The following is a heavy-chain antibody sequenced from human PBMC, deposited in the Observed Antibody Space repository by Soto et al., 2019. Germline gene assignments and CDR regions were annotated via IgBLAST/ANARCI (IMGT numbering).Heavy chain of an antibody. V-gene: IGHV3-30*18. CDR1: GFTFSSYG. CDR2: ISYDGRNK. Sequence: QVQLVESGGGVVQPGRSLRLSCAASGFTFSSYGMHWVRQAPGKGLEWVAVISYDGRNKYYAVSVKGRFTISRDNSKNTLYLQMNSLRAEDTAVYYCAKDWGGEGYSSASTIDYWGQGTLVTVSS. D-gene: IGHD5-18*01. J-gene: IGHJ4*02. CDR3: AKDWGGEGYSSASTIDY.